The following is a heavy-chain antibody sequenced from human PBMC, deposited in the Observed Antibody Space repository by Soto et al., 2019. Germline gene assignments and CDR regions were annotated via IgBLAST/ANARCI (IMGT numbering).Heavy chain of an antibody. J-gene: IGHJ6*02. V-gene: IGHV3-23*01. Sequence: EVQLLESGGGLVQPGESLRLSCAASGFTFSRDDMSWVRQAPGKGLEWVSVTTGSGGSTYYADSVKGRFTISRDNSKNTLYLQMNSLRVEDTAVYYCAKNVVLQGYYYGMDVWGQGTTVTVSS. CDR3: AKNVVLQGYYYGMDV. CDR1: GFTFSRDD. D-gene: IGHD2-2*01. CDR2: TTGSGGST.